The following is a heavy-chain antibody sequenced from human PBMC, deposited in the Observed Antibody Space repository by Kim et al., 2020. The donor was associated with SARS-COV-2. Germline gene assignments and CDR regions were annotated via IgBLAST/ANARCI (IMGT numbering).Heavy chain of an antibody. Sequence: SRVTISVDTSKNQFSLKLDSVTAADTAVYYCARERGVSYGSGSYSGGFDPWGQGTLVTVSS. D-gene: IGHD3-10*01. J-gene: IGHJ5*02. V-gene: IGHV4-31*02. CDR3: ARERGVSYGSGSYSGGFDP.